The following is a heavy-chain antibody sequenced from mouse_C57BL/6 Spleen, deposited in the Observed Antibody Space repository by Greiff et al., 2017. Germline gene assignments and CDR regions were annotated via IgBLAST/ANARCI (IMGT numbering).Heavy chain of an antibody. D-gene: IGHD2-1*01. CDR3: ARLYGNYVWYFDG. V-gene: IGHV7-3*01. CDR2: IRNKANGYTT. J-gene: IGHJ1*03. CDR1: GFTFTDYY. Sequence: EVKLMESGGGLVQPGGSLSLSCAASGFTFTDYYMSWVRQPPGKALEWLGFIRNKANGYTTEYSASVKGRFTISRDNSQSILYLQRNALRAEDSATYYCARLYGNYVWYFDGWGTGTTVTVSS.